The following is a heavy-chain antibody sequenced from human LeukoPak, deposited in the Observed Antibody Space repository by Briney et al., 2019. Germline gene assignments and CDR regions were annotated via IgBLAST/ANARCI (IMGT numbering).Heavy chain of an antibody. CDR1: GDSINSGSYY. J-gene: IGHJ4*02. D-gene: IGHD2-2*01. V-gene: IGHV4-61*02. CDR3: ATLRGCRGTSCHYGDFDY. CDR2: IYRDGTT. Sequence: SETLSHTCTVSGDSINSGSYYWSWIRQPAGKGLEWIGRIYRDGTTNYNPSLKSRVTISLDTSKNQFSLKLSSVTAADTAVYYCATLRGCRGTSCHYGDFDYWGQGTLVTVSS.